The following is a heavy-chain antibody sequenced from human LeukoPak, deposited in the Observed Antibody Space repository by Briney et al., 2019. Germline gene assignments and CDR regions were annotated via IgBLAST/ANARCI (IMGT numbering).Heavy chain of an antibody. Sequence: PGGSLRLSCAVSGFTFSSYWMHWVRQAPGKGLVWVSRINSDGSSTSYADSVKGRFTISRDNAKNTLYLQMNSLRAEDTAVYYCARGQYSSSSPDYWGQGTLVTVSS. V-gene: IGHV3-74*01. CDR2: INSDGSST. J-gene: IGHJ4*02. D-gene: IGHD6-6*01. CDR3: ARGQYSSSSPDY. CDR1: GFTFSSYW.